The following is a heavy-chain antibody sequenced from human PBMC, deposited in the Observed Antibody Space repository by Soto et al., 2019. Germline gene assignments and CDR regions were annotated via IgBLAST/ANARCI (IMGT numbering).Heavy chain of an antibody. CDR3: ASQGYCSSTSFQPDVYYYYYVIDF. V-gene: IGHV4-59*01. Sequence: SETLSLACTVSGGPISSYYWSWIRQPPGKGLEWIGYIYYSGSTNYNPSLKSRVTISVDTSKNQFSLKLSSVTAADTAVYYCASQGYCSSTSFQPDVYYYYYVIDFWGQGSSDT. CDR2: IYYSGST. CDR1: GGPISSYY. J-gene: IGHJ6*02. D-gene: IGHD2-2*01.